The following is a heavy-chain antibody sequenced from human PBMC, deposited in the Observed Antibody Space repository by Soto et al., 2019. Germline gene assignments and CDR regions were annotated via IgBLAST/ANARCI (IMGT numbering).Heavy chain of an antibody. D-gene: IGHD1-26*01. CDR1: GGSISSLSSY. CDR2: IYFSGST. Sequence: QLQLQESGPGLVEPSETLSLTCTVSGGSISSLSSYWGWIRQTPGEGLEWIGCIYFSGSTYYNPSLKSRLTISVDTSKNQFSLKLRSVTATDTALYYCARQGTVGNAYFDYWGQGTLVTVSS. CDR3: ARQGTVGNAYFDY. J-gene: IGHJ4*02. V-gene: IGHV4-39*01.